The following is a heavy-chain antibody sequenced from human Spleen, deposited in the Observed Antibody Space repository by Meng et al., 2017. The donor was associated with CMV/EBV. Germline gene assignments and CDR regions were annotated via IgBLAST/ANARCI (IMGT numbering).Heavy chain of an antibody. D-gene: IGHD1-26*01. CDR1: GGTFTNYA. Sequence: SVKVSCKASGGTFTNYAISWVRQAPGQGLEWMGGIIPVFTTAVYAQKFQDRLTITTDRSTSTAYMELRSLRSEDTAIYYCARDSGSEYWGQGTLVTVSS. V-gene: IGHV1-69*05. CDR2: IIPVFTTA. J-gene: IGHJ4*02. CDR3: ARDSGSEY.